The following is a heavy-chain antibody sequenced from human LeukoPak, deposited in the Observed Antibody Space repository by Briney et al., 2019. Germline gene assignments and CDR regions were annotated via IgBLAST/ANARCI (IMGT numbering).Heavy chain of an antibody. CDR1: GGSISSYY. CDR2: IYYSGST. Sequence: SETLSLTCTVSGGSISSYYWSWIRQPPGKGLEWIGYIYYSGSTNYNPSLKSRVTISVDTSKNQFSLKLSSVTAADTAVYYCARSPIGTVTMDYWGQGTLVTVSS. CDR3: ARSPIGTVTMDY. J-gene: IGHJ4*02. V-gene: IGHV4-59*01. D-gene: IGHD4-11*01.